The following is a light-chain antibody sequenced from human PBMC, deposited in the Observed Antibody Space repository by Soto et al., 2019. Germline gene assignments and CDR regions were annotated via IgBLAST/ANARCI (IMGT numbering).Light chain of an antibody. Sequence: QSVLTQPPSVSAAPGQKVTISCSGSSSNIGNNYVSWYQQVPGTAPKLLIYTNNKRPSGMPDRFSGSKSGTSATLDITGLQTGDEADYYCGTWDSSLSANLVFGGGTKVTVL. CDR2: TNN. CDR1: SSNIGNNY. CDR3: GTWDSSLSANLV. J-gene: IGLJ2*01. V-gene: IGLV1-51*01.